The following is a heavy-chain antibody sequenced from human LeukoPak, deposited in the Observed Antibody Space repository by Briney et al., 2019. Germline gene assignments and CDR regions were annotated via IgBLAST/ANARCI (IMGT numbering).Heavy chain of an antibody. J-gene: IGHJ4*02. V-gene: IGHV3-48*02. CDR2: ISSSSSTI. D-gene: IGHD2-15*01. CDR3: ARRRQGSFDY. Sequence: GGSLRLSCAASGFTFSSYSMNWVRQAPGKGLEWVSYISSSSSTIHYADSLKGRFTISRDNAKNSLYLQMNSLRDEDTAVYYCARRRQGSFDYWGQGTLVTVSS. CDR1: GFTFSSYS.